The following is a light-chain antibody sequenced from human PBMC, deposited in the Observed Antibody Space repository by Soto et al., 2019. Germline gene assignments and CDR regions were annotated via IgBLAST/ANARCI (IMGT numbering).Light chain of an antibody. CDR1: PISSN. V-gene: IGKV3-15*01. CDR3: QQYNNWPYS. J-gene: IGKJ2*03. CDR2: GAS. Sequence: VVTQSPASLSVSPGGRVTISCRAGPISSNLAWHQQRTVQAPSPLIYGASVRATGVPARFSGSGSGTVFILTIDSLQTEDYAVYSWQQYNNWPYSCGQGTKVEIK.